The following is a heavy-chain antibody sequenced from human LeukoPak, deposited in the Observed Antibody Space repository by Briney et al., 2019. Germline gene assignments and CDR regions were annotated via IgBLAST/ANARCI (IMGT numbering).Heavy chain of an antibody. CDR1: GSTLSFYG. J-gene: IGHJ4*02. CDR2: ISVSGSSI. Sequence: PGGSLRLSCAASGSTLSFYGMNWVRQAPGMGPEWISHISVSGSSIHYAESVKGRFTISRDSAKNSLYLQMNSLRAEDTAVYYCSTAKFDYWGQGTLLTVSS. CDR3: STAKFDY. V-gene: IGHV3-48*01.